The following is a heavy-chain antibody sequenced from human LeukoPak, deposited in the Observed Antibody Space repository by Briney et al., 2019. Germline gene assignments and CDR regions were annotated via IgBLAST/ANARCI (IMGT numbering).Heavy chain of an antibody. CDR2: IYYSGST. D-gene: IGHD6-13*01. V-gene: IGHV4-31*03. Sequence: PSQTLSLTCTVSGGSISSGGYYWSWIRQHPGKGLEWIGYIYYSGSTYYNPSLKSRVTISVDTPKNQFSLKLSSVTAADTAVYYCARAAAGTWGFGYWGQGTLVTVSS. CDR3: ARAAAGTWGFGY. J-gene: IGHJ4*02. CDR1: GGSISSGGYY.